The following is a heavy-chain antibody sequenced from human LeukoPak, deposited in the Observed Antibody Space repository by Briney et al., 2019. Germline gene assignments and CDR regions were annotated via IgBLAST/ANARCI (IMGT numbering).Heavy chain of an antibody. J-gene: IGHJ6*03. D-gene: IGHD4-23*01. Sequence: SETLSLTCTVSGDSISSYYWSWLRQPPGKGLEWIGYIYYSGTTNYNPSLKSRVTMSVDTSKNQFSLKLSSVTAADTAVYYCARGRFYGGNLGIYYYYMDVWGKGTTVTVSS. V-gene: IGHV4-59*01. CDR2: IYYSGTT. CDR3: ARGRFYGGNLGIYYYYMDV. CDR1: GDSISSYY.